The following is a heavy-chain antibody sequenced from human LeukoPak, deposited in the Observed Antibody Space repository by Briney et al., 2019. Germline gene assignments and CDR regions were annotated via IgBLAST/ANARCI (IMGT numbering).Heavy chain of an antibody. Sequence: GASVKVSCKASGYTFTGYYMHWVRQAPGQGLEWMGWINPNSGGTNYAQKFQGRVTMTRDTSISTAYMELSRLRSDDTAVYYCARGSGYSGYEYYFDYWGQGTLVTVSS. CDR2: INPNSGGT. J-gene: IGHJ4*02. CDR3: ARGSGYSGYEYYFDY. V-gene: IGHV1-2*02. D-gene: IGHD5-12*01. CDR1: GYTFTGYY.